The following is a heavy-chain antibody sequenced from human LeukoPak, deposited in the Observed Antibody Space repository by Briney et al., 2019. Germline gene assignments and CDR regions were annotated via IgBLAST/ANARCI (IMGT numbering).Heavy chain of an antibody. CDR2: IKQDGSEK. D-gene: IGHD1-26*01. CDR3: ARDAITPGATGDCNI. CDR1: GFTFSNYW. J-gene: IGHJ3*02. Sequence: GGSLRLSCAASGFTFSNYWMSWVRQAPGKGLEWVANIKQDGSEKHYLDSVKGRFTISRDNAKNSMYLQMNSLRVEDTAVYYCARDAITPGATGDCNIWGQGTMVTVSS. V-gene: IGHV3-7*01.